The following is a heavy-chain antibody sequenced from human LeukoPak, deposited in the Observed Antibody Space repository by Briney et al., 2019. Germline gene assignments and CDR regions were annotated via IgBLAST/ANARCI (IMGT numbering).Heavy chain of an antibody. CDR2: IYYSGST. D-gene: IGHD5-12*01. V-gene: IGHV4-59*01. Sequence: SETLSLTCTVSGGSISSYYWSWIRQPPGKGLEWIGYIYYSGSTNYNPSLKSRVTISVDTSKNQFSLKLSSVTSADTAVYYCARDYSGYDYSIAFDIWGQGTMVTVSS. CDR3: ARDYSGYDYSIAFDI. CDR1: GGSISSYY. J-gene: IGHJ3*02.